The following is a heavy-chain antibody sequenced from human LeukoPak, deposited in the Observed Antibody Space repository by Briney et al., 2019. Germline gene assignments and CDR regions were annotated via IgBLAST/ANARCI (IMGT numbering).Heavy chain of an antibody. V-gene: IGHV3-23*01. J-gene: IGHJ2*01. CDR2: LSNSGHIT. Sequence: GGTLRLSCAASGCSFSSYGMTWVRQAPGKGLEWVSILSNSGHITYYADSVKGRFTISRDNSKNTLYLQMNSLRAEDTDLYYCAKKESQHPGYWYFDLWGRGTQVTASS. CDR3: AKKESQHPGYWYFDL. CDR1: GCSFSSYG. D-gene: IGHD6-13*01.